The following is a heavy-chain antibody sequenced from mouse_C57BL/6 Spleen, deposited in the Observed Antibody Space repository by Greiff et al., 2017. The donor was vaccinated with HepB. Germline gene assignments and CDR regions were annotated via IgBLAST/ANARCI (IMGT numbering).Heavy chain of an antibody. D-gene: IGHD1-1*01. V-gene: IGHV1-72*01. CDR2: IDPNSGGT. J-gene: IGHJ4*01. CDR1: GYTFTSYW. CDR3: ATAYGSSLYYAMDY. Sequence: VQLQQPGAELVKPGASVKLSCKASGYTFTSYWMHWVKQRPGRGLEWIGRIDPNSGGTKYNEKFKSKATLTVDKPSSTAYMQLSSLTSEDSAVYYCATAYGSSLYYAMDYWGQGTSVTVSS.